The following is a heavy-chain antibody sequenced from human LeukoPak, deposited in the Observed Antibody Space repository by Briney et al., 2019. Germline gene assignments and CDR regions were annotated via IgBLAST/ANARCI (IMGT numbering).Heavy chain of an antibody. J-gene: IGHJ4*02. CDR1: GFTFSDHY. Sequence: GGSLRLSCAASGFTFSDHYMDWFRQAPGKGLEWVGRSRNKANSYTTEYAASVKGRFTISRDDSKNSLYLQMNSLKTEDTAVYYCARGPRGDSSGYYLNYWGQGTLVTVSS. D-gene: IGHD3-22*01. V-gene: IGHV3-72*01. CDR2: SRNKANSYTT. CDR3: ARGPRGDSSGYYLNY.